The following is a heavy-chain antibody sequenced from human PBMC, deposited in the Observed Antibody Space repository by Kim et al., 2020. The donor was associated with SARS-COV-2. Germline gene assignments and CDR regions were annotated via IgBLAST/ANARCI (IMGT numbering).Heavy chain of an antibody. J-gene: IGHJ3*02. CDR3: ARSQLGMVPAFDI. D-gene: IGHD7-27*01. Sequence: AQKFQGRVTITADESTSTAYMELSSLRSEDTAVYYCARSQLGMVPAFDIWGQGTMVTVSS. V-gene: IGHV1-69*01.